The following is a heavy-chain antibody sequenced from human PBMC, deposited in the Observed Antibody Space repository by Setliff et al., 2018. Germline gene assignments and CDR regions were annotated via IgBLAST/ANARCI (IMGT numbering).Heavy chain of an antibody. V-gene: IGHV5-51*01. CDR3: TRHEDRNKCTSSSCYRENDAFDV. Sequence: GESLKISCKASGYIFTNYWVGWVRQMPGKGLEWMGVIYPGDSDTRYSPSFQGQVTISADKSINTAYLQWSSLKASDTAIYYCTRHEDRNKCTSSSCYRENDAFDVWGQGAMVTVSS. J-gene: IGHJ3*01. D-gene: IGHD2-2*01. CDR2: IYPGDSDT. CDR1: GYIFTNYW.